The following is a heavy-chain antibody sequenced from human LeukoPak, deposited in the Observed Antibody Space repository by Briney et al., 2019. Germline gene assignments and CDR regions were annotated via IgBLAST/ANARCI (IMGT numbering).Heavy chain of an antibody. CDR1: GFTFSSYW. D-gene: IGHD6-19*01. V-gene: IGHV3-7*01. J-gene: IGHJ4*02. Sequence: GGSPRLSCVGSGFTFSSYWMSWVRQAPGKGLEWVANIKEDGSEKYYVDSVKGRFTISRDNRKNSLYLQMNSLRAEDTAVYYCARAHPSSGWFFDYWGQGTLATVSS. CDR2: IKEDGSEK. CDR3: ARAHPSSGWFFDY.